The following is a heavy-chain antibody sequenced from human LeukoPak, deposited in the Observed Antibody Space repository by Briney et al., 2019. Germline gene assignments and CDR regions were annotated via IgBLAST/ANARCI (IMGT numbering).Heavy chain of an antibody. CDR1: GGSISSAGYY. V-gene: IGHV4-31*03. J-gene: IGHJ4*02. CDR3: ARGGSAAAAGTHFDY. D-gene: IGHD6-13*01. Sequence: SQTLSLTCTVSGGSISSAGYYRSWIRQHPGKGLEWIGYIYYSGSTYYNPSLKSRVTISVDTSKNQFSLKLSSVTAADTAVYYCARGGSAAAAGTHFDYWGQGTLVTVSS. CDR2: IYYSGST.